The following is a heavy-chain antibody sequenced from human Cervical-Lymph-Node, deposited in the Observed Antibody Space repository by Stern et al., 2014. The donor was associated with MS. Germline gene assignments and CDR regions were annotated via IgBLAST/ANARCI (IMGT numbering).Heavy chain of an antibody. CDR3: AKDGYNY. V-gene: IGHV1-2*02. CDR1: GYTFTGYY. CDR2: IIPNNGDT. Sequence: VQLVQSGVEVKKPGASVKVSCKASGYTFTGYYIHWVRQAPGQGLEWMGWIIPNNGDTNYAQNFQGRVTMTRDTSISTAYMELSRLRSDDTAVYYCAKDGYNYWGQGTLVTVSS. J-gene: IGHJ4*02. D-gene: IGHD5-24*01.